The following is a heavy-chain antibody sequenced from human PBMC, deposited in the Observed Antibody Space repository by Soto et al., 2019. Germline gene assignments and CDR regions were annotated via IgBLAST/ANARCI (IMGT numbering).Heavy chain of an antibody. D-gene: IGHD6-13*01. J-gene: IGHJ4*02. V-gene: IGHV4-39*07. Sequence: SETLSLTCTVAGGSISSSSYYWGWIRQPPGKGLEWIGSIYYSGSTNYNPSLKSRVTISVDTSKNQFSLKLSSVTAADTAVYYCARDSSTYQQPTYFDYWGQGTLVTVSS. CDR3: ARDSSTYQQPTYFDY. CDR2: IYYSGST. CDR1: GGSISSSSYY.